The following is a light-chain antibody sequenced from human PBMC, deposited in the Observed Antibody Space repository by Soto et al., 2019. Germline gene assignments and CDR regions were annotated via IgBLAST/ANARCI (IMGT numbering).Light chain of an antibody. Sequence: QSALTQPASVSGSPGQSITISCTGTSSDIGSYNYVAWYQQFPGKTPKLIIYEVRNRPSGVSFRFSGSKSANTASLTISGLQAEDEADYYCSSFTISTTRVFGTGTKLTVL. CDR1: SSDIGSYNY. CDR2: EVR. J-gene: IGLJ1*01. V-gene: IGLV2-14*01. CDR3: SSFTISTTRV.